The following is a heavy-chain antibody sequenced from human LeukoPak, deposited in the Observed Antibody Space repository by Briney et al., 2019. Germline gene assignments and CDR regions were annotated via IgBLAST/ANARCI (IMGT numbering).Heavy chain of an antibody. J-gene: IGHJ6*04. V-gene: IGHV3-30*18. Sequence: RGSLRLSCAASGFTFSSYGMHWVRQAPGKGLEWVAVISYDGSNKYYADSVKGRFTISRDNSKNTLYLQMNSLRAEDTAVYYCAKDRTHITMVRGVMGYYGMDVWGKGTTVTVSS. CDR3: AKDRTHITMVRGVMGYYGMDV. D-gene: IGHD3-10*01. CDR2: ISYDGSNK. CDR1: GFTFSSYG.